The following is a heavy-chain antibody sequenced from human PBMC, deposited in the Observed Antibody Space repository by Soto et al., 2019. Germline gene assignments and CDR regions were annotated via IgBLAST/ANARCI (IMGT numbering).Heavy chain of an antibody. V-gene: IGHV4-59*01. CDR2: IYYSGST. D-gene: IGHD6-13*01. CDR1: GGSISSYY. Sequence: QVQLQESGPGLVKPSETLSLTCTVSGGSISSYYWSWIRQPPGKGLEWIGYIYYSGSTNYNPSLKSRVTISVDTSKNQFSLKLSSVTAADTAVYYCARVGSSSWDDAFDIWGQGTMVTVSS. CDR3: ARVGSSSWDDAFDI. J-gene: IGHJ3*02.